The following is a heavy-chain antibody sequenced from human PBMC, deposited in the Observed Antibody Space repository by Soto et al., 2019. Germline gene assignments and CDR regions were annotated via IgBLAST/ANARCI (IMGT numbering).Heavy chain of an antibody. CDR2: ISSSSNYV. CDR3: MRSWRQYQRNGFRS. V-gene: IGHV3-21*04. D-gene: IGHD1-1*01. CDR1: GFTFSSYS. Sequence: WGSLRLSCVASGFTFSSYSRNWVRQAAGKGLEWVGSISSSSNYVYYADSLKGRFTISGDNAKNSLFLQMISVRAEDTGVYYCMRSWRQYQRNGFRSWGQGILVTVSS. J-gene: IGHJ5*02.